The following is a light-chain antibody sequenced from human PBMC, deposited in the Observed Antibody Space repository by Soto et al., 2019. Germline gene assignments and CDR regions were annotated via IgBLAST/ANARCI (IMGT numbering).Light chain of an antibody. Sequence: EIVLTQSPGPLSLSPGARATLSCRASQSVSSSYLAWYQQKPGQAPRLLIYGASSRSTGIPDRFSGSGSGTDFTRTISRLEPEDFAVYYCQQYGSPPMYTFGQGTKLEIK. J-gene: IGKJ2*01. CDR3: QQYGSPPMYT. CDR2: GAS. CDR1: QSVSSSY. V-gene: IGKV3-20*01.